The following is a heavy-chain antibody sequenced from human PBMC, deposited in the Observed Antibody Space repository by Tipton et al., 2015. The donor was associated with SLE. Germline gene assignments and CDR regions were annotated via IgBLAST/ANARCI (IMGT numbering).Heavy chain of an antibody. Sequence: QLVQSGPEVKKPGESLRISCKGSGYSFTSYWIGWVRQMPGKGLEWMGVIYPGDSDTRYGPSFQGQVTISADKSISTAYLQWSSLKASDTAMYYWARQPGDYVSSDAFDIWGQGTMVTVSS. CDR1: GYSFTSYW. CDR3: ARQPGDYVSSDAFDI. CDR2: IYPGDSDT. J-gene: IGHJ3*02. D-gene: IGHD4-17*01. V-gene: IGHV5-51*01.